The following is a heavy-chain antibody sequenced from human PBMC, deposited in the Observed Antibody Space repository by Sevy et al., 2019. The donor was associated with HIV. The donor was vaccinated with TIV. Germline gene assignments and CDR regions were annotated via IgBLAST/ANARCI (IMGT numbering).Heavy chain of an antibody. V-gene: IGHV3-66*01. J-gene: IGHJ4*02. CDR3: ARGKSGYGYALNY. CDR2: IYRDETT. Sequence: GGSLRLSCAASGFSVNSNYMTWVRQAPGKGLEGVSVIYRDETTYHADSVKDRFTISRDNSKNMLYLQMSSLRAEDKAIYYCARGKSGYGYALNYWGQGTLVTVSS. CDR1: GFSVNSNY. D-gene: IGHD5-18*01.